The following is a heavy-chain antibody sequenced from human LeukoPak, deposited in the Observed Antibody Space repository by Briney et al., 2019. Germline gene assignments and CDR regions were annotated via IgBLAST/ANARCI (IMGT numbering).Heavy chain of an antibody. CDR3: ARTQDRAMGYYFDF. D-gene: IGHD5-18*01. CDR1: GGSISSGDYY. CDR2: IYPSGST. J-gene: IGHJ4*02. Sequence: PSETLSLTCTVSGGSISSGDYYWSWIRQPPGKGLEWIGYIYPSGSTDYNPSLKSRVTISLETSSNQFSLKLSSVTAADTAVYYCARTQDRAMGYYFDFWGQGTLVTVSS. V-gene: IGHV4-61*08.